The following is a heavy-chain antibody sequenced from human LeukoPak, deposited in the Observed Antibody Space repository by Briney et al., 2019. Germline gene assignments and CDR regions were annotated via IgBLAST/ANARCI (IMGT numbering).Heavy chain of an antibody. CDR1: GFTFSSYA. CDR3: AKERESSGWYEGGFDY. D-gene: IGHD6-19*01. CDR2: ISGSSGST. J-gene: IGHJ4*02. V-gene: IGHV3-23*01. Sequence: GGSLRLSCAASGFTFSSYAMRSVRQAPGKGLEWVSAISGSSGSTYYADSVKGRFTISRDNSKNTLYLQMNILRAEDTAVYYCAKERESSGWYEGGFDYWGQGTLVTVSS.